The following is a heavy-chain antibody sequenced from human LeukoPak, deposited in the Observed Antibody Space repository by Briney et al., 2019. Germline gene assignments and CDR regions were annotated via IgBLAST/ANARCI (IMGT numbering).Heavy chain of an antibody. CDR3: ARRAVYGSESSYLFDY. Sequence: GGSLRLSCAASGFTFSVYSMNWVRQAPGKGLEWVSSIDSSSTYIYYADSVKGRFTISRDNAKNSLYLQMSSLRAEDTAVYYCARRAVYGSESSYLFDYMGQGTLVTVSS. D-gene: IGHD3-10*01. CDR2: IDSSSTYI. J-gene: IGHJ4*02. CDR1: GFTFSVYS. V-gene: IGHV3-21*01.